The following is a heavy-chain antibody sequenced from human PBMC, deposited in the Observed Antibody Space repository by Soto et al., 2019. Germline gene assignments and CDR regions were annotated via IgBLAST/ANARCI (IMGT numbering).Heavy chain of an antibody. J-gene: IGHJ5*02. CDR2: ISYDGSLT. CDR3: ARDSGCSRTSCSGNWFDP. CDR1: GFTFSSYA. Sequence: GGSLRLSCAASGFTFSSYAMHWVRQAPGKGLEWVAVISYDGSLTYYADSVKGRFTLSRDNSKNTLYVQMNTLRAEDTAVYFCARDSGCSRTSCSGNWFDPWGQGTLVTVSS. V-gene: IGHV3-30-3*01. D-gene: IGHD2-2*01.